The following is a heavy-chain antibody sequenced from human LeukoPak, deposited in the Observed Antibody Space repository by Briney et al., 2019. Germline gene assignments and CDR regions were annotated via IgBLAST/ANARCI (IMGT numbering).Heavy chain of an antibody. CDR3: AREYSSSSGRLYDY. Sequence: ASVTVSCKASGYTFTGYYMHWVRQAPGQGLEWMGWIAPNSGGTNYAQKFQGRVTMTRDTSINTAYMELNRLTSDDTAFYYCAREYSSSSGRLYDYWGLGTLVTVSS. V-gene: IGHV1-2*02. D-gene: IGHD6-6*01. CDR1: GYTFTGYY. CDR2: IAPNSGGT. J-gene: IGHJ4*02.